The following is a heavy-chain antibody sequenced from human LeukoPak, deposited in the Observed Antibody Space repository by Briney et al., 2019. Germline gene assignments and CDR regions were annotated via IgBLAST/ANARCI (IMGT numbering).Heavy chain of an antibody. V-gene: IGHV3-66*01. CDR3: ARAGSYGYDAFDI. Sequence: GGSLRLSCAASGLTVSSNYMSWVRQAPGKGLEWVSVIYSGGSTDHADSVKGRFIISRDNSKNTLYLQMNSLRAEDTAVYYCARAGSYGYDAFDIWGQGTMVTVSS. CDR1: GLTVSSNY. CDR2: IYSGGST. D-gene: IGHD1-26*01. J-gene: IGHJ3*02.